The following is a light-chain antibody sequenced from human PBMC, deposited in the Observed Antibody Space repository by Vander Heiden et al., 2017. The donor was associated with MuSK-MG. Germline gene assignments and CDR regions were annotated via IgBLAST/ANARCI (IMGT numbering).Light chain of an antibody. CDR2: SNN. J-gene: IGLJ3*02. CDR3: AAWDDSLNGPWV. CDR1: SSNIGSNT. V-gene: IGLV1-44*01. Sequence: QSVLTQPPSASGTPGQRITISCSGSSSNIGSNTVNWYQQLPGTAPKLLIYSNNQRPSGGPDRVSGSKSGTSASLAISGLQSEDEADYYCAAWDDSLNGPWVFGGGTKLTVL.